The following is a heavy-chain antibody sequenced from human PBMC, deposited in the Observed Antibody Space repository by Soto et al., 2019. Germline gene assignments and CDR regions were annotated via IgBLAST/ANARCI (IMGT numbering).Heavy chain of an antibody. CDR1: GGSFSGYY. Sequence: SETLSLTCAVYGGSFSGYYWSWIRQPPGKELEWIGEINHSGSTNYNPSLKSRVTISVDTSKNQFSLKLSSVTAADTAVYYCARAAHGYWSSTSCYKVGWFDPWGQGTLVPVSS. D-gene: IGHD2-2*02. CDR3: ARAAHGYWSSTSCYKVGWFDP. J-gene: IGHJ5*02. CDR2: INHSGST. V-gene: IGHV4-34*01.